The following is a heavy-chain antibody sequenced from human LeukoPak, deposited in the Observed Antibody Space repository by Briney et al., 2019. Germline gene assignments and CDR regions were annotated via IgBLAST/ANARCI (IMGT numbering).Heavy chain of an antibody. V-gene: IGHV1-2*02. J-gene: IGHJ4*02. Sequence: ASVKVSSKASGYTFTGYYMHWVRQAPGQGLEWMGWINPNSGGTNYAQRFQGRVTMTRDTSISTAYMELSRLRSDDTAVYYCARDPITVVPAAIAPPSFDYWGQGTLVTVSS. D-gene: IGHD2-2*01. CDR1: GYTFTGYY. CDR3: ARDPITVVPAAIAPPSFDY. CDR2: INPNSGGT.